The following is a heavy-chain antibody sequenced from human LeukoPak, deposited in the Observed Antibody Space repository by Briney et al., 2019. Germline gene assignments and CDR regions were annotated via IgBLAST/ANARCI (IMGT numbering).Heavy chain of an antibody. CDR2: ISGSGGST. V-gene: IGHV3-23*01. Sequence: GGSLRLSCAASGFTFSSYAMSWVRQAPGKGLEGVSAISGSGGSTYYADSVKGRFTISRDNSKNTLYLQMNSLRAEDTAIYYCAKSSGRSSSSYSDYWGQGTLVTVSS. D-gene: IGHD3-10*01. CDR1: GFTFSSYA. CDR3: AKSSGRSSSSYSDY. J-gene: IGHJ4*02.